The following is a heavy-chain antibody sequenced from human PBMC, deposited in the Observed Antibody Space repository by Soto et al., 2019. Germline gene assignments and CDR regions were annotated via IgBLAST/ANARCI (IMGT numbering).Heavy chain of an antibody. CDR1: GGYISGGCYS. Sequence: ASETLSLTCAVSGGYISGGCYSRSWIRHPPGKGLEWIGFIYNSGSTYYNSSLKSRVTISVDRSKNHFFLNLTSVTAADTAVYYCAPYRKFFQMWGQGTTVTV. V-gene: IGHV4-30-2*01. J-gene: IGHJ3*02. CDR2: IYNSGST. CDR3: APYRKFFQM.